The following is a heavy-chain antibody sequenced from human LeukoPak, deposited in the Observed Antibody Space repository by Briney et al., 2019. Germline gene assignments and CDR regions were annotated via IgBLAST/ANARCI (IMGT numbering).Heavy chain of an antibody. D-gene: IGHD1-26*01. Sequence: GGSLRLSCAASGFTFSSYWMHWVRQAPGKGLVWVSRISSDGSTTSYADSVKGRFTISRDNAKNTLYLQMSSLRAEDTAVYYCARRGGSYNDYWGQGTLVTVSS. CDR3: ARRGGSYNDY. J-gene: IGHJ4*02. V-gene: IGHV3-74*01. CDR1: GFTFSSYW. CDR2: ISSDGSTT.